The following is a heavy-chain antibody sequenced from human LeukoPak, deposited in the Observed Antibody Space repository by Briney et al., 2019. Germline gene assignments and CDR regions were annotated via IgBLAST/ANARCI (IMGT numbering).Heavy chain of an antibody. CDR3: ARGATETTRWFDP. V-gene: IGHV3-11*04. CDR1: GYSISSGYY. J-gene: IGHJ5*02. CDR2: ISRTSESI. D-gene: IGHD1-7*01. Sequence: LSLTCTVSGYSISSGYYWGWIRQPPGKGPEWVSIISRTSESIFYADSVKGRFTISRDNAKNSLYLQMNGLRAEDTAAYYCARGATETTRWFDPWGQGTLVTVSS.